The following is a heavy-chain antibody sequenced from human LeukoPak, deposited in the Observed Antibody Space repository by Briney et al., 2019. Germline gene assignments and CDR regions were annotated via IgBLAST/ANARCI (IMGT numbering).Heavy chain of an antibody. CDR2: IKQDGSEK. J-gene: IGHJ5*02. D-gene: IGHD6-13*01. CDR1: GFPLSSAW. V-gene: IGHV3-7*02. CDR3: ARSRIVVAGTNWFDP. Sequence: PGGSLRLSCVASGFPLSSAWMNWVRQAPGKGLEWVANIKQDGSEKYYVDSVKGRFTISRDNAKNSLYLQMNSLRAEDTAVYYCARSRIVVAGTNWFDPWGQGTLVTVSS.